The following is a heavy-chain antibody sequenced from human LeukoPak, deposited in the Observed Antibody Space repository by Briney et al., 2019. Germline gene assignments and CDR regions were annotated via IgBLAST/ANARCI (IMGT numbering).Heavy chain of an antibody. CDR3: ARESGMGYGDFHAGFDP. CDR2: INHSGST. Sequence: PSETLSLTCAVYGGSFSGYYWSWIRQPPGKGLEWIGEINHSGSTNYNPSLKSRVTISVDTSKNQFSLKLSSVTAADTAVYYCARESGMGYGDFHAGFDPWGQGTLVTVSS. D-gene: IGHD4-17*01. J-gene: IGHJ5*02. CDR1: GGSFSGYY. V-gene: IGHV4-34*01.